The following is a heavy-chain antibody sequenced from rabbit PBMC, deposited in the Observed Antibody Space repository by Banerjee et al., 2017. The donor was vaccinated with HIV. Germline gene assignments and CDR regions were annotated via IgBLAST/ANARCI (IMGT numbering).Heavy chain of an antibody. CDR2: INTSSGNT. J-gene: IGHJ4*01. CDR1: GFSFSNKYV. V-gene: IGHV1S45*01. CDR3: ARGPAVSDGGLPYGSYFDL. D-gene: IGHD5-1*01. Sequence: QQQLVESGGDLVKPEGSLTLTCTASGFSFSNKYVMCWVRQAPGKGLEWIACINTSSGNTVYASWAKGRFTISKTSSTTVTLQMTSLTAADTATYFCARGPAVSDGGLPYGSYFDLWGPGTLVTVS.